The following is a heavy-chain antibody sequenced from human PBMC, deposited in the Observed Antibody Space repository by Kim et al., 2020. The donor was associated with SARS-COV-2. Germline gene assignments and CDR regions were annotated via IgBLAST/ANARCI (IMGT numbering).Heavy chain of an antibody. CDR1: GGSISIYY. Sequence: SETLSLTCTVSGGSISIYYWSWIRQPPGKGLEWIGYIYYSGSTNYNPSLKSRVTISVDTSKNQFSLKLSSVTAADTAVYYCARVNSSGWYNYYYYYGMDVWGQGTTVTVSS. CDR3: ARVNSSGWYNYYYYYGMDV. CDR2: IYYSGST. J-gene: IGHJ6*02. V-gene: IGHV4-59*01. D-gene: IGHD6-19*01.